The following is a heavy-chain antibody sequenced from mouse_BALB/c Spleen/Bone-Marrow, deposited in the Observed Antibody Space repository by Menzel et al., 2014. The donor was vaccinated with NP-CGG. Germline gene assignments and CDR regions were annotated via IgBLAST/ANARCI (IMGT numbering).Heavy chain of an antibody. V-gene: IGHV14-3*02. CDR1: GFNIKDTY. CDR3: ARYRLGTYFDF. D-gene: IGHD2-14*01. CDR2: IDPANGNA. J-gene: IGHJ2*01. Sequence: EVHLVESGAELVKPGASVKLSCTASGFNIKDTYMHWVKQRPEQGLEWIGRIDPANGNAKYDPKFQGKATITADTSPNTAYLQLSSLTSEDTAVYYCARYRLGTYFDFWGQGTTLTVSS.